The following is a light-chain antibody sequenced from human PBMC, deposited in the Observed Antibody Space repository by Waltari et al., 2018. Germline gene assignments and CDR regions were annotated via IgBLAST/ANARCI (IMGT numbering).Light chain of an antibody. V-gene: IGLV3-1*01. Sequence: YQQKPGQSPLLVIYQDTKRPSGIPERFSGSKSANAATLTITGTQAMDEADYYCQALGTGAWVFGGGTKLTVL. J-gene: IGLJ3*02. CDR3: QALGTGAWV. CDR2: QDT.